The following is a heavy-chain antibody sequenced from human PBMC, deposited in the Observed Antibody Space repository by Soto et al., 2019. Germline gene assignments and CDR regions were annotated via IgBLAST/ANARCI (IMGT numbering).Heavy chain of an antibody. CDR1: GFSFRDYG. V-gene: IGHV3-23*01. CDR2: IIGNGDTA. CDR3: AKDYDYGDSLPFDC. J-gene: IGHJ4*02. Sequence: EVQRLEAGGGLVQPGGSLRLSCAASGFSFRDYGMSWVRQAPGKGLEWLSAIIGNGDTAYYADSVRGRFTISRDNSKNTLYLQLNDLGAEDTAIYYCAKDYDYGDSLPFDCWGQGTLVTVSS. D-gene: IGHD4-17*01.